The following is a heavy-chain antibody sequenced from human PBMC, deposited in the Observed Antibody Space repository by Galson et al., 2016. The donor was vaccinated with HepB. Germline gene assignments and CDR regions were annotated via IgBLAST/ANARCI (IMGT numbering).Heavy chain of an antibody. CDR2: IKEDGSEE. J-gene: IGHJ3*01. V-gene: IGHV3-7*01. CDR3: AILSVDVVLVMNGVDV. D-gene: IGHD5-12*01. Sequence: SLRLSCAASGFSSSSYGMNWVRQAPGKELEWVAKIKEDGSEEDYVDSVKGRFTISRDNAKNSLYLLMNSLRVEDAAVYYCAILSVDVVLVMNGVDVWGQGTMVTVSS. CDR1: GFSSSSYG.